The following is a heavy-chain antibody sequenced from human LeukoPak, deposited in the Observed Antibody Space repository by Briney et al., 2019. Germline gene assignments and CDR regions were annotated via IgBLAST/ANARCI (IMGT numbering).Heavy chain of an antibody. CDR1: GGSISSYY. CDR3: ARRGGYCSGGSCYIWFDP. CDR2: IYYSGST. J-gene: IGHJ5*02. D-gene: IGHD2-15*01. Sequence: SETLSLTCTVSGGSISSYYWSWIRQPPGKGLEWIGYIYYSGSTNYNPSLKSRVTISVDTSKNQFSLKLSSVTAADTAVYYCARRGGYCSGGSCYIWFDPWGQGTLVTVSS. V-gene: IGHV4-59*08.